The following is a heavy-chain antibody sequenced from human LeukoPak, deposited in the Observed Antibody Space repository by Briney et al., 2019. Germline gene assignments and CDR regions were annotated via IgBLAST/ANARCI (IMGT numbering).Heavy chain of an antibody. Sequence: GGSLRLSCVASGFTFSRYALHWVRQAPGKGLEWVALMSYDGSDQYYADSVKGRFTISRDDSKNTLYLRMNGLRANDTAVYFCARGALMIYTVEGYFDYWGQGNLVTVSS. CDR1: GFTFSRYA. D-gene: IGHD2-2*02. V-gene: IGHV3-30*04. CDR2: MSYDGSDQ. CDR3: ARGALMIYTVEGYFDY. J-gene: IGHJ4*02.